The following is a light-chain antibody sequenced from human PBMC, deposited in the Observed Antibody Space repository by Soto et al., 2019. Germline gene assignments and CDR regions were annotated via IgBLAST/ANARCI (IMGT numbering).Light chain of an antibody. Sequence: ELLMTQSPSTLSVSPGERATLSCRASQSVRSNLAWYQQKPGKAPRLLIYGASSRATGIPERFSGSGSGTDFTLAISRVEPEDFAVYYCQQYGSLPITFGQGTRLEIK. CDR3: QQYGSLPIT. V-gene: IGKV3-20*01. CDR1: QSVRSN. CDR2: GAS. J-gene: IGKJ5*01.